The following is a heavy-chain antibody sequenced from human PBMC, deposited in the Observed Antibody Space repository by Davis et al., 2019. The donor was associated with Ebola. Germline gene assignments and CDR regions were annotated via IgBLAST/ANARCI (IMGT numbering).Heavy chain of an antibody. Sequence: GESLKISCKASGNTFSNVHMHWVRQAPGQGLEWMGIIKHSGETIYAQKFQGRVTMTRDTSTSTDYMELSSLTSEDTAVYYCAQEGESTFLFDYWGQGTLVSVSS. D-gene: IGHD2-21*01. J-gene: IGHJ4*02. CDR3: AQEGESTFLFDY. CDR2: IKHSGET. CDR1: GNTFSNVH. V-gene: IGHV1-46*01.